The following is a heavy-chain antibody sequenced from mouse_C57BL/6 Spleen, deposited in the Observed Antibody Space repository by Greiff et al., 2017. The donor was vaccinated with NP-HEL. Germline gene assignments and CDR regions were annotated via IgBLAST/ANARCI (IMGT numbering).Heavy chain of an antibody. J-gene: IGHJ4*01. CDR3: ARRGYYGSSYLYAMDY. CDR1: GFTFSDYG. D-gene: IGHD1-1*01. CDR2: ISSGSSTI. Sequence: EVKLVESGGGLVKPGGSLKLSCAASGFTFSDYGMHWVRQAPEKGLEWVAYISSGSSTIYYADTVKGRFTISRDNAKNTLFLQMTSLRSEDTAMYYCARRGYYGSSYLYAMDYWGQGTSVTVAS. V-gene: IGHV5-17*01.